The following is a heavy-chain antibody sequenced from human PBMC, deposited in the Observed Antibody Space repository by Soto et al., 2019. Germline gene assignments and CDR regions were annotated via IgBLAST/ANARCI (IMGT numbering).Heavy chain of an antibody. D-gene: IGHD6-13*01. J-gene: IGHJ4*02. V-gene: IGHV4-34*01. Sequence: PSETLSLTCAVYGGSFSDYSWSWIRQPPGKGLAWFGEISHSGGSNYNPSLKSRVTISVDTSKNQFSLKLSSVTAADTAVYYCARGRKDYGSSWYVGWGQGTLVTVSS. CDR3: ARGRKDYGSSWYVG. CDR2: ISHSGGS. CDR1: GGSFSDYS.